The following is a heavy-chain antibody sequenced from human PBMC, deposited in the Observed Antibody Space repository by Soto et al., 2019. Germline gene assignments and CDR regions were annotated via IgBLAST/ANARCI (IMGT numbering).Heavy chain of an antibody. CDR2: IIPIFATA. CDR3: AREGYGDYGKSFDY. CDR1: GGTFSSYA. J-gene: IGHJ4*02. Sequence: QVQLVQSGAEVKKPGSSVKVSCKASGGTFSSYAISWVRQAPGQGLEWMGGIIPIFATAHYAQKFQGRVTITEDESTSTAYMELSSLRSEDTAVYCCAREGYGDYGKSFDYWGQGTLVSVSS. V-gene: IGHV1-69*01. D-gene: IGHD4-17*01.